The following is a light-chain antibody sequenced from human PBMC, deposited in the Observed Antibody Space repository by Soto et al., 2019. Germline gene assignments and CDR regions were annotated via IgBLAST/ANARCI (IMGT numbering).Light chain of an antibody. V-gene: IGKV3-15*01. Sequence: EIVMTQSPATLSVSPGERATLSCRGSQSVSSNLAWYQQKPGQAPRLLIYGASTRATGIPARFSGSGSGPEFTITISSLQSEDFAVYYCQQYNNWPQTFGQGTKVDIK. J-gene: IGKJ1*01. CDR2: GAS. CDR1: QSVSSN. CDR3: QQYNNWPQT.